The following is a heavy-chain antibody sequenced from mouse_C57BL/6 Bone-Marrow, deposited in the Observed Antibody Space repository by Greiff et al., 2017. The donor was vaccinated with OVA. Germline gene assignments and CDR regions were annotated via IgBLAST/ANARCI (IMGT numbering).Heavy chain of an antibody. CDR2: IDPSDSYT. J-gene: IGHJ2*01. CDR3: ARGDGSPYYFDY. V-gene: IGHV1-69*01. Sequence: QVQLQQPGAELVMPGASVKLSCKASGYTFTSYWMHWVKQRPGQGLKWIGEIDPSDSYTNYNQKFKGKSTLTVDKSSSTAYMQLSSLTSEDSAVYYCARGDGSPYYFDYWGQGTTLTVSS. D-gene: IGHD2-3*01. CDR1: GYTFTSYW.